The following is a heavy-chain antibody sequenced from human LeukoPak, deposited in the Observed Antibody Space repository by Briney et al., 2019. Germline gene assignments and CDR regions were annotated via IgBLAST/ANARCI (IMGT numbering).Heavy chain of an antibody. D-gene: IGHD7-27*01. J-gene: IGHJ6*03. CDR2: IYYSGST. CDR3: ARRGSSPAGDVAYYMDV. V-gene: IGHV4-39*01. Sequence: PSETLSLTCTVSGGSISSSSYYWGWIRQPPGKGLEWIGSIYYSGSTYYNPSLKSRVTISVDTSKNQFSLKLSSVTAADTAVYYCARRGSSPAGDVAYYMDVWGKGTTVTVSS. CDR1: GGSISSSSYY.